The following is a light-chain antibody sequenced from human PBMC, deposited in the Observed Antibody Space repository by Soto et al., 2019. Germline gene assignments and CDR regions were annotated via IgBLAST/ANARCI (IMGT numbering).Light chain of an antibody. CDR2: DVS. V-gene: IGLV2-14*01. CDR1: SSDVGGFIF. CDR3: VSSTTSASYV. J-gene: IGLJ1*01. Sequence: QSALTQPASVSGSPGQSITISCTGTSSDVGGFIFVSWYQQHPGRAPKLMIYDVSNRPSGVPNRFSGSKSGNTASLTIPGLQDDDDDYYCCVSSTTSASYVFGTGTKVT.